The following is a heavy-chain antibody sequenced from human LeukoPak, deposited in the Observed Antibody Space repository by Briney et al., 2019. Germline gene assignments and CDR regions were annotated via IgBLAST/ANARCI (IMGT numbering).Heavy chain of an antibody. J-gene: IGHJ4*02. Sequence: GASVKVSCKASGYTFTGYYMHWVRQAPGQGLEWMGWINPNSGGTNYAQKFQGRVTMTRDTSISTAYMELSRLRFDDTAVFYCARSPHILTGENFDFWGQGTLVTVSS. D-gene: IGHD3-9*01. V-gene: IGHV1-2*02. CDR2: INPNSGGT. CDR3: ARSPHILTGENFDF. CDR1: GYTFTGYY.